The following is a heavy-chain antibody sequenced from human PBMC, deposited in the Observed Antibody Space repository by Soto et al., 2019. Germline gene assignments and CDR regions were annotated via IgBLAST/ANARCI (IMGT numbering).Heavy chain of an antibody. Sequence: SETLSLTCAVYGGSFSGYYWSWIRQPPGKGLEWIGEINHSGSTNYNPSLKSRVTISVDTSKNQFSLKLSSVTAADAAVYYCARRVVVTANRFDYWGQGTLVTVSS. CDR2: INHSGST. CDR1: GGSFSGYY. D-gene: IGHD2-21*02. CDR3: ARRVVVTANRFDY. V-gene: IGHV4-34*01. J-gene: IGHJ4*02.